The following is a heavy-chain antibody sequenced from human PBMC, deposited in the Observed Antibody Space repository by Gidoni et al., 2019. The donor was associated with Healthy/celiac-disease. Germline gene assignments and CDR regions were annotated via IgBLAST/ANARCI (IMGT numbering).Heavy chain of an antibody. CDR1: GGAFSGYY. V-gene: IGHV4-34*01. CDR2: INHSGST. Sequence: QVQLQQWGAGLLKPSETLSLTCAVYGGAFSGYYWSWIRQPPGQGREWRGEINHSGSTNYNPSLTSRVTISVDTSKNQFSLKLSSVTAADTAVYYCARRRSGRYSSGWYIDYWGQGTLVTVSS. J-gene: IGHJ4*02. D-gene: IGHD6-19*01. CDR3: ARRRSGRYSSGWYIDY.